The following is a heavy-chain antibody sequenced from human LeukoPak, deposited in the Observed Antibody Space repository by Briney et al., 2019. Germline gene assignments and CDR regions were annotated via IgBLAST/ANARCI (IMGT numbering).Heavy chain of an antibody. V-gene: IGHV3-23*01. CDR1: GFTFSSYA. D-gene: IGHD3-22*01. Sequence: GGSLRLSCAASGFTFSSYAMSWVRQAPGKGLEWVSAISGSGGSTYYADSVKGRFTISRDNSKNTLYLQINSLRGEDTAVYYCAKGEAYYYDSSGYYRGSDYFDYWGQGTLVTVSS. J-gene: IGHJ4*02. CDR2: ISGSGGST. CDR3: AKGEAYYYDSSGYYRGSDYFDY.